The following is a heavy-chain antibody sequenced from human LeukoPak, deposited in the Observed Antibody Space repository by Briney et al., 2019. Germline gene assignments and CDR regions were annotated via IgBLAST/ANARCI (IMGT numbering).Heavy chain of an antibody. V-gene: IGHV3-43*01. CDR3: AKDISCSGGSCYSAMDV. CDR2: ISWDGGST. Sequence: PGGSLRLSCAASGFTFSSYGMHWVRQAPGKGLEWVSLISWDGGSTYYADSVKGRFTISRDNSKNSLYLQMNSLRTEDTALYYCAKDISCSGGSCYSAMDVWGKGTTVTVSS. J-gene: IGHJ6*04. D-gene: IGHD2-15*01. CDR1: GFTFSSYG.